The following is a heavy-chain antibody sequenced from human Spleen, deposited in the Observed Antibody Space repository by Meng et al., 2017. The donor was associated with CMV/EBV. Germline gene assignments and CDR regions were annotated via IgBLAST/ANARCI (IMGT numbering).Heavy chain of an antibody. CDR2: IYYSGST. CDR3: ARVNYDISNWFDP. J-gene: IGHJ5*02. D-gene: IGHD3-9*01. CDR1: GGSISSSSYY. V-gene: IGHV4-39*07. Sequence: QLQLPESGPGLVKPSGTLSLTCTVSGGSISSSSYYWGWIRQPPGKGLEWIGSIYYSGSTYYNPSLKSRVTISVDTSKNQFSLKLSSVTAADTAVYYCARVNYDISNWFDPWGQGTLVTVSS.